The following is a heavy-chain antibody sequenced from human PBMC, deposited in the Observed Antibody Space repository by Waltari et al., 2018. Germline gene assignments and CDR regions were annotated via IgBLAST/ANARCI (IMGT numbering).Heavy chain of an antibody. CDR1: GFTFSSYA. CDR2: ISYDGSNK. D-gene: IGHD3-22*01. CDR3: ARDPDRDRITMIVVGPDY. J-gene: IGHJ4*02. Sequence: QVQLVESGGGVVQPGGSLRLSCAAPGFTFSSYAIHWVRQAQGQGREWVAVISYDGSNKHYADSVKGRFTISRDNSKNTLYLQMNSRRAEDTAVYYCARDPDRDRITMIVVGPDYWGQGTLVTVSS. V-gene: IGHV3-30*01.